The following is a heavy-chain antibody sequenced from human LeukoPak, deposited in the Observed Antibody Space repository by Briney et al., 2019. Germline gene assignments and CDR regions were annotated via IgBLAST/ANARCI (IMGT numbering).Heavy chain of an antibody. CDR3: ARSVFRYPAYFFDY. J-gene: IGHJ4*02. V-gene: IGHV5-51*01. D-gene: IGHD2-2*02. CDR1: GYSSIGYW. Sequence: GESLKISCKASGYSSIGYWIGWVRQMPGKGLEWMGIIYPDDSDTRYSPSFEGQVTISVDRSTSTAYLQWSSLKASDTAMYYCARSVFRYPAYFFDYWGQGTLVTVSS. CDR2: IYPDDSDT.